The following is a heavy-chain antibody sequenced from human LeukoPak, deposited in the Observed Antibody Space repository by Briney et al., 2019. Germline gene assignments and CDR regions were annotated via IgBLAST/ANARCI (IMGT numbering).Heavy chain of an antibody. J-gene: IGHJ3*02. CDR1: GFTFSSYA. V-gene: IGHV3-23*01. Sequence: GGSLRLSCAASGFTFSSYAMSWVRQAPGKGLEWVSAISGSGGSTYYADSVKGRFTISRDNSKNTLYLQMNSLRAEDTAVYYCARAPLWSGYQRVAFDIWGQGTMVTVSS. CDR3: ARAPLWSGYQRVAFDI. CDR2: ISGSGGST. D-gene: IGHD3-3*01.